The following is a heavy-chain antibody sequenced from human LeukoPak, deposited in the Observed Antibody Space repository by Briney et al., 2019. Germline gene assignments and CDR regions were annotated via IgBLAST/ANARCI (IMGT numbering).Heavy chain of an antibody. CDR2: ISWNSGSI. J-gene: IGHJ4*02. V-gene: IGHV3-9*01. Sequence: GGSLRLSCAASGFTFDDYAMHWVRQAPGKGLEWVSGISWNSGSIGYADSVKGRFTISRDNAKNSLYLQMNSLRAEDTALYYCGKEDYWGQGTLVTVSS. CDR1: GFTFDDYA. CDR3: GKEDY.